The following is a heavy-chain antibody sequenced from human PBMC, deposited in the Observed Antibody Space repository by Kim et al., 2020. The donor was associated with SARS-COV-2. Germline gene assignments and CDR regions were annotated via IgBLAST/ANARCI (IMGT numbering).Heavy chain of an antibody. J-gene: IGHJ4*02. Sequence: YNPSLKGRATISIDRSKNHFSLNLTSVTAADTAVYYCAIFRGGSGSFFGYWGRGTLVTVSS. CDR3: AIFRGGSGSFFGY. D-gene: IGHD3-10*01. V-gene: IGHV4-39*07.